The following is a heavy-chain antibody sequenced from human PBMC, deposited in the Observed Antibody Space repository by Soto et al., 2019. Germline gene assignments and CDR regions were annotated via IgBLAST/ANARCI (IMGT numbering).Heavy chain of an antibody. CDR3: ARDPNSNYFDD. V-gene: IGHV4-31*03. Sequence: QVQLQESGPGLVKPSQTLSLTCTVSGGSISSGGYYWSWINQQPGKGLEWIGYIYYSGSTYYNPSLKSRVTISVDTSKNQCSLKLSSVTAADTAVYYCARDPNSNYFDDLGQGTLVTISS. CDR1: GGSISSGGYY. CDR2: IYYSGST. J-gene: IGHJ4*02. D-gene: IGHD4-4*01.